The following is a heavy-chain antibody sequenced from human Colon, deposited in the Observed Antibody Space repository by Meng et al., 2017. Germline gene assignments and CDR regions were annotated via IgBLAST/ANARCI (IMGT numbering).Heavy chain of an antibody. D-gene: IGHD6-19*01. CDR3: AREGPIAVAGYDY. J-gene: IGHJ4*02. CDR1: GVSVKSGIYY. CDR2: IYSSGST. Sequence: VQRQEAGQGLVGPSETLSLTCKVSGVSVKSGIYYWNWIRQPPGKTLEWIGYIYSSGSTTYNPSLKSRVTISLDTPKNQFSLKLTSVTAADTAVYYCAREGPIAVAGYDYWGQGTLVTVSS. V-gene: IGHV4-61*01.